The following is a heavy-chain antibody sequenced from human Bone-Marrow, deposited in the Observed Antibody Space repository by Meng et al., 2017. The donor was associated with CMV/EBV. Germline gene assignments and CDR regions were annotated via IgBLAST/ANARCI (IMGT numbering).Heavy chain of an antibody. Sequence: ASVKVSCKASGYTFTSYDINWVRQATGQGLEWMGWMNPNSGNTGYAQKFQGRVTMTRNTSISTAYMELSSLRSEDTAVYYCARDPGYCSSTSCYYYYGMDVWGQGTTVTVSS. V-gene: IGHV1-8*01. CDR3: ARDPGYCSSTSCYYYYGMDV. J-gene: IGHJ6*02. D-gene: IGHD2-2*01. CDR1: GYTFTSYD. CDR2: MNPNSGNT.